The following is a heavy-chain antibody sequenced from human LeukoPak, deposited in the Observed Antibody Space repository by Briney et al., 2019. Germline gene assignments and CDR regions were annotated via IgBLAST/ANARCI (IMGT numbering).Heavy chain of an antibody. CDR2: ISSGGTDE. V-gene: IGHV3-30*01. D-gene: IGHD3-10*01. Sequence: GGSLRLSCVASGITLSSYALHWVRQAPGKGLEWVSLISSGGTDEYYADSVKGRFTISRDNSKNTLYLQLNSLRGEDTAVYYCARDSTYYYDSGSSGPHYFDNWGQGTLVTVSS. CDR3: ARDSTYYYDSGSSGPHYFDN. CDR1: GITLSSYA. J-gene: IGHJ4*02.